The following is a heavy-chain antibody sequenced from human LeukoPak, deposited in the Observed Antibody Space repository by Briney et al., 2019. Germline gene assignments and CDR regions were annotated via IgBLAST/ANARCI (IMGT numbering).Heavy chain of an antibody. CDR3: ARRDGYGAYDI. CDR2: IYPGDSDT. J-gene: IGHJ3*02. CDR1: GYSFTSYW. D-gene: IGHD5-24*01. Sequence: GESLKISFKGSGYSFTSYWIGWVRPMPGKGLEWMGIIYPGDSDTRYSPSFQGQVTIPTNTSISTAYLQWSSLKASDTAMYYCARRDGYGAYDIWGQGTMVTVSS. V-gene: IGHV5-51*01.